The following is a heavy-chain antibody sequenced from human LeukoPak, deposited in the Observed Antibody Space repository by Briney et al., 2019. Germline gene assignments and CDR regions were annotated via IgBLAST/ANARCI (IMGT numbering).Heavy chain of an antibody. CDR3: ARDLVKGAAAGTALDY. CDR1: GFTFSSYA. V-gene: IGHV3-30*01. J-gene: IGHJ4*02. CDR2: ISYDGSNK. Sequence: PGGSLRLSCAASGFTFSSYAMHWVRQAPGKGLEWVAVISYDGSNKYYADSVKGRFTISRDNSKNTLYLQMNSLRAEDTAVYYCARDLVKGAAAGTALDYWGQGTLVTVSS. D-gene: IGHD6-13*01.